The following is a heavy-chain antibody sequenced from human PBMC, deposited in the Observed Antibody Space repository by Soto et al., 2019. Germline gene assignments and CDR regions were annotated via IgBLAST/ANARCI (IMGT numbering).Heavy chain of an antibody. D-gene: IGHD4-17*01. V-gene: IGHV1-18*01. CDR1: GYTFTSYG. CDR2: ISAYNGNT. CDR3: AGDLHGDPYY. Sequence: QVQLVQSGAEVKKPGASVKVSCKASGYTFTSYGISWVRQAPGQGLEWMGWISAYNGNTNYAHKLPGRVTLXXDPSTRTAYMELRSLRSDDTAVYYCAGDLHGDPYYWGQGTLVTVSS. J-gene: IGHJ4*02.